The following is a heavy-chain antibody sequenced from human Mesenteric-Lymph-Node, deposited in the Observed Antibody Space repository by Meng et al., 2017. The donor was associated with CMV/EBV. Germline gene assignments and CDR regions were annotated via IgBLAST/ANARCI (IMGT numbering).Heavy chain of an antibody. CDR2: IKQDGSEK. D-gene: IGHD4-11*01. V-gene: IGHV3-7*01. CDR3: ARVRTVTHYYYYGMDV. Sequence: GESLKISCAASGFTLSSYWMSWVRQAPGKGLEWVANIKQDGSEKYYVDSVKGRFTISRDNAKNSLYLQMNSLRAEDTAVYYCARVRTVTHYYYYGMDVWSQGTTVTVSS. CDR1: GFTLSSYW. J-gene: IGHJ6*02.